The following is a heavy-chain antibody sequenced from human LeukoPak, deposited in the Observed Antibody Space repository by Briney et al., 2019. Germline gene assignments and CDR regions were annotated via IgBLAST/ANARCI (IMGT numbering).Heavy chain of an antibody. J-gene: IGHJ4*02. CDR1: GDSISSYY. Sequence: SETLSLTCTVSGDSISSYYWSWIRQPPGKGLEWIGYIYYSGSTNYNPSLKSRVTISVDTSKNQFSLKMNSVTAADTAVYYCARVAIRPWGAVDYWGQGTLVTVSS. CDR3: ARVAIRPWGAVDY. V-gene: IGHV4-59*01. D-gene: IGHD1-26*01. CDR2: IYYSGST.